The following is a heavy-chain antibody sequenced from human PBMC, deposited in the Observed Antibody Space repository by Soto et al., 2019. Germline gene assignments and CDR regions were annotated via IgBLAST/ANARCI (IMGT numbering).Heavy chain of an antibody. CDR2: INHSGST. CDR1: GGSLSGYY. Sequence: PSETLSLTCAVYGGSLSGYYWSWIRQPPGKGLEWIGEINHSGSTNYNPSLKSRVTISVDTSKNQFSLKLSSVTAADTAVYYCARGGVTIFSLPQYYYYGMDVWGQGTTVTVSS. V-gene: IGHV4-34*01. J-gene: IGHJ6*02. D-gene: IGHD3-9*01. CDR3: ARGGVTIFSLPQYYYYGMDV.